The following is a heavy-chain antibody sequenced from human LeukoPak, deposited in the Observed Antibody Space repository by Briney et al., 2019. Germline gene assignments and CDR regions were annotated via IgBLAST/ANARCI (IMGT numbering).Heavy chain of an antibody. J-gene: IGHJ4*02. V-gene: IGHV3-48*01. CDR3: AREGGMTTSYFDY. Sequence: GGSLRLSRAASGFTFSSYSMNWVRQAPGKGLEWLSYITSSGGTTYYADSVKGRFTISRDNAKNSLYLQMSSLRAEDTAVYYCAREGGMTTSYFDYWGQGTLVTVSS. CDR1: GFTFSSYS. CDR2: ITSSGGTT. D-gene: IGHD4-17*01.